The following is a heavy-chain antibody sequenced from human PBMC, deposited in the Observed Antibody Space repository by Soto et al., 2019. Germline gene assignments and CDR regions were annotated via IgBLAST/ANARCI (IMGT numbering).Heavy chain of an antibody. V-gene: IGHV3-11*04. CDR1: GFTFSDYY. J-gene: IGHJ4*02. D-gene: IGHD3-10*01. Sequence: GGSLRLSCAASGFTFSDYYMSWIRQAPGKGLEWVSYISSSGSTIYYADSVKGRFTISRDNAKNSLYLQMNSLRAEDTAVYYCARDPRADGSGSYYITPYYFDYWGQGTLVTVSS. CDR2: ISSSGSTI. CDR3: ARDPRADGSGSYYITPYYFDY.